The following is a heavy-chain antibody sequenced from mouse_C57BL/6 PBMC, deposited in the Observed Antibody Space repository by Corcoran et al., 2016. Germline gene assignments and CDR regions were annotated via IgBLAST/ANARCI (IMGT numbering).Heavy chain of an antibody. CDR3: ERGGRSYPYYFAS. D-gene: IGHD1-1*01. CDR1: GYTFTDYY. CDR2: IYPGSGNT. J-gene: IGHJ2*01. Sequence: QVQLKQSGAELVRPGASVKLSCKASGYTFTDYYINWVKQRPGQGLEWIARIYPGSGNTYYNEKFKGKATLTAEKSSSTAYMQLSSLTSEDSAVYFCERGGRSYPYYFASWGQVTTLPVSS. V-gene: IGHV1-76*01.